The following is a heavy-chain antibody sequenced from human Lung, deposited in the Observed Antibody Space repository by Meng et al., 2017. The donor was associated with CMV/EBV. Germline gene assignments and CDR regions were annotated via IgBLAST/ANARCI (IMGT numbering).Heavy chain of an antibody. D-gene: IGHD3-16*02. CDR3: AHRPLYPNVFDF. Sequence: SGXXLVXPTQTLTLTCTFSGFSLSTNGVGVGWIRQPTGKALEWLALIYWNDDKRYSPSLRTRLTITKDTSKNQVVLRMATLDPVDTAKYFCAHRPLYPNVFDFXGQGXMVTVSS. J-gene: IGHJ3*01. CDR1: GFSLSTNGVG. CDR2: IYWNDDK. V-gene: IGHV2-5*01.